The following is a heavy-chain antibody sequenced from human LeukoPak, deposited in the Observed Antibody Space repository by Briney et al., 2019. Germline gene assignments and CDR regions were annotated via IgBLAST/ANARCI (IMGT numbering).Heavy chain of an antibody. J-gene: IGHJ4*02. CDR2: INHSGST. Sequence: KPSETLSLTCAVYGGSFSGYYWSWIRQPPGKGLEWIGEINHSGSTNYNPSLKSRVTISVDTSKNQFSLKLSSVTAADTAVYYCAREHIAAAGIWGQGTLVTVSS. CDR3: AREHIAAAGI. V-gene: IGHV4-34*01. CDR1: GGSFSGYY. D-gene: IGHD6-13*01.